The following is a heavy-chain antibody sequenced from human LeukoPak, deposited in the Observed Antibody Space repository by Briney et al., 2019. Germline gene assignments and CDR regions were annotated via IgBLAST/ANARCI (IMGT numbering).Heavy chain of an antibody. D-gene: IGHD3-22*01. Sequence: GGSLRLSCAASGFTFSSYWMSWVRQAPGKGLEWVSSISSSSSYIYYADSVKGRFTISRDNAKNSLYLQMNSLRAEDTAVYYCARDDYYRGGSGYSDYWGQGTLVTVSS. CDR1: GFTFSSYW. V-gene: IGHV3-21*01. CDR2: ISSSSSYI. J-gene: IGHJ4*02. CDR3: ARDDYYRGGSGYSDY.